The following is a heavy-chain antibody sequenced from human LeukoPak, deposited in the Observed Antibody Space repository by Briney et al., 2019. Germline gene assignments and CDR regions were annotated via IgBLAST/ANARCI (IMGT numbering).Heavy chain of an antibody. V-gene: IGHV4-39*07. Sequence: SETLSLTCTVSGASISSSSYYWGWIRQPPGKGREWIGSIYYSGSTYYNPSPESRVTMSVDTSKNQFSLKLSSVTAADTAVYYCARDDWQKYIDYWGQGTLVTVSS. CDR1: GASISSSSYY. J-gene: IGHJ4*02. CDR2: IYYSGST. CDR3: ARDDWQKYIDY. D-gene: IGHD2-21*01.